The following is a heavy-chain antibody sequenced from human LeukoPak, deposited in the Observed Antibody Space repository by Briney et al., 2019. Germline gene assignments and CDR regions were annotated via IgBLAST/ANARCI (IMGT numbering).Heavy chain of an antibody. CDR3: ARAWRYTDWFDP. V-gene: IGHV1-46*01. CDR1: GYTFTSYY. CDR2: INPSDGST. J-gene: IGHJ5*02. Sequence: ASVKVSCEASGYTFTSYYIHWVRQAPGQGLEWMGVINPSDGSTTYAQKFQGRVTVTRDTSTSTVYMELSSLRSEDTAVYYCARAWRYTDWFDPWGQGTLVTVSS. D-gene: IGHD1-14*01.